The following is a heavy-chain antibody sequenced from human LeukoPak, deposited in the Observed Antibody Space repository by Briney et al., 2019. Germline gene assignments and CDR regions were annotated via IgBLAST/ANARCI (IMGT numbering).Heavy chain of an antibody. CDR2: IYYSGST. D-gene: IGHD3-22*01. J-gene: IGHJ4*02. V-gene: IGHV4-39*01. CDR3: ARYMSSGYYYPFNY. Sequence: TPETLSLTCTVSGGSISSSSYYWGWIRQPPGKGLEWIGSIYYSGSTYYNPSLKSRVTISVDTSKNQFSLKLSSVTAADTAVYYCARYMSSGYYYPFNYWGQGTLVTVSS. CDR1: GGSISSSSYY.